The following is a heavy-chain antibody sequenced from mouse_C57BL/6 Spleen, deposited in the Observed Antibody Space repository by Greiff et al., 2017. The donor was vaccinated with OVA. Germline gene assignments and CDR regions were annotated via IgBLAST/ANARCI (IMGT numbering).Heavy chain of an antibody. D-gene: IGHD1-1*01. Sequence: EVQGVESGEGLVKPGGSLKLSCAASGFTFSSYAMSWVRQTPEKRLEWVAYISSGGDYIYYADTVKGRFTISRDNARNTLYLQMSSLKSEDTAMYYCTRDPGYGSSYWYFDVWGTGTTVTVSS. CDR3: TRDPGYGSSYWYFDV. CDR1: GFTFSSYA. CDR2: ISSGGDYI. V-gene: IGHV5-9-1*02. J-gene: IGHJ1*03.